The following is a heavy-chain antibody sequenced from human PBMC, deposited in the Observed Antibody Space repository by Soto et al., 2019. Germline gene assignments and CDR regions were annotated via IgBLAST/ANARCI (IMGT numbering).Heavy chain of an antibody. Sequence: EVQLLESGGGLVQPGGSLRLSCAASGFTFSSYAMSWVRQAPGKGLEWVSAISGSGGSTYYADSVKGRFTISRDNSKNALYLQVKSLRAEDTAGYSCAKEWSYSSGWSHVDYWGQGTLVTVSS. CDR1: GFTFSSYA. J-gene: IGHJ4*02. V-gene: IGHV3-23*01. D-gene: IGHD6-19*01. CDR3: AKEWSYSSGWSHVDY. CDR2: ISGSGGST.